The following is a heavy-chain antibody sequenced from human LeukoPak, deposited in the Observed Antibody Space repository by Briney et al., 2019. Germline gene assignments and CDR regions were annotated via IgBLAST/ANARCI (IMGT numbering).Heavy chain of an antibody. J-gene: IGHJ5*02. CDR2: ISSSSGTTI. CDR3: ARVNVRGNWFDP. V-gene: IGHV3-48*03. Sequence: GGSLRLSCEASGFTFSNYEMNWVRQAPGKGLEWISYISSSSGTTIYYADSVKGRFTISRDNAKNSLYLQMNSLRTEDTAVYYCARVNVRGNWFDPWGQGTLVTVSS. CDR1: GFTFSNYE.